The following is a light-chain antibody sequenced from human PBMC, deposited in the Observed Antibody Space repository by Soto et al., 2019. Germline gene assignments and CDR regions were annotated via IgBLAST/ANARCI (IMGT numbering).Light chain of an antibody. J-gene: IGLJ3*02. CDR2: EVN. CDR3: SSYTTSSTQV. CDR1: SSDVGGYNY. Sequence: QSVLTQPASVSGSPGQSITISCAGTSSDVGGYNYVSWYQQHPGKAPKLMIYEVNYRPSGVSDRFSGSKSGNTASLTISGLQAEDGADYYCSSYTTSSTQVFGGGTQLTVL. V-gene: IGLV2-14*01.